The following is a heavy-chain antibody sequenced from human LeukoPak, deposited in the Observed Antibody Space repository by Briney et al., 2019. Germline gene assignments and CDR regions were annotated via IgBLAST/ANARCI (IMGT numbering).Heavy chain of an antibody. CDR2: INQDGSEK. D-gene: IGHD6-19*01. CDR3: ATPSGYSSGWYPFDY. Sequence: GGSLRLSCAASGFSFRSHWMSWVRQAPGKGLEWVANINQDGSEKYYVDSVKGRFTISRDNAKNSLYLQMNSLRAEDTAVYYCATPSGYSSGWYPFDYWGQGTLVTVSS. CDR1: GFSFRSHW. V-gene: IGHV3-7*01. J-gene: IGHJ4*02.